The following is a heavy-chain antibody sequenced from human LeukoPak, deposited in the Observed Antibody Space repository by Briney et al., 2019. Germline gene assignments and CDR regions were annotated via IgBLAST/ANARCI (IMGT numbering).Heavy chain of an antibody. CDR1: GGSIRSCY. Sequence: SETLSLTCTVSGGSIRSCYWTWIRQPPGKGLEWIGYVYYSGSTNYNPSLRSRVTISVDLSKNQFSLKLSSVTAADTAVYYCARDGGYYGDYMYYFDYWGQGALVTVSS. CDR3: ARDGGYYGDYMYYFDY. D-gene: IGHD4-17*01. V-gene: IGHV4-59*01. J-gene: IGHJ4*02. CDR2: VYYSGST.